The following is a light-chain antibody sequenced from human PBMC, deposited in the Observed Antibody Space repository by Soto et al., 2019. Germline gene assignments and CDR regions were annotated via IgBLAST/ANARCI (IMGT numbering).Light chain of an antibody. CDR1: RGDIGGYNY. CDR2: DVY. Sequence: QSVLTQPASVSASPGQSITISCTGTRGDIGGYNYVSWYQQHPGKAPKLMIYDVYHRPSGVSNRFSASKSGNTASLTISGLRAEDEADYYCSSYTSSTTLVFGTGTKVTVL. V-gene: IGLV2-14*03. J-gene: IGLJ1*01. CDR3: SSYTSSTTLV.